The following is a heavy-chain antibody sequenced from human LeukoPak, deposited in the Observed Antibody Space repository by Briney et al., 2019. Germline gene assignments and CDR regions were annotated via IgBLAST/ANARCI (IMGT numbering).Heavy chain of an antibody. CDR3: AKALDEYCRRGNCYLHY. D-gene: IGHD2-15*01. CDR2: ISGSGGST. Sequence: GGSLRLSCAASGCTFSSYAMTWVRQAPGKGLEWVSLISGSGGSTYYADSVKGRFTISRDNSKNTVYLQMYSLIAEDTAVYYCAKALDEYCRRGNCYLHYWRQGPLVTVSS. CDR1: GCTFSSYA. J-gene: IGHJ4*02. V-gene: IGHV3-23*01.